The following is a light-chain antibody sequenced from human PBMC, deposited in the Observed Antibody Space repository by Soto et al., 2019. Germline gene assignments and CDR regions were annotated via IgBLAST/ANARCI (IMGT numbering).Light chain of an antibody. Sequence: EIVLTQSPGTLSLSPGERATLSCRASQSVSNNYLAWYQQKPSQAPRLLICGASNRATGIPDRFSGSGSGKDFTLTISRLEAEDFAVYYCLQYGSSGTFGQGTKVDIK. V-gene: IGKV3-20*01. CDR2: GAS. J-gene: IGKJ1*01. CDR3: LQYGSSGT. CDR1: QSVSNNY.